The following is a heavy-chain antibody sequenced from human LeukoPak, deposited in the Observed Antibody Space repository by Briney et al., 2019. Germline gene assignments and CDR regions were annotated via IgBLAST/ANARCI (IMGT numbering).Heavy chain of an antibody. Sequence: GRSLRLSCAASGFIFSSYGMHWVRRAPGKGLEWVASINPDGSDKYYVDSVKGRFAISRDNAKNSLFLEMNGLRAGDTAVYYCAKLRGTVTTWDYWGLGTLVTVSS. CDR1: GFIFSSYG. CDR2: INPDGSDK. CDR3: AKLRGTVTTWDY. D-gene: IGHD4-11*01. V-gene: IGHV3-7*03. J-gene: IGHJ4*02.